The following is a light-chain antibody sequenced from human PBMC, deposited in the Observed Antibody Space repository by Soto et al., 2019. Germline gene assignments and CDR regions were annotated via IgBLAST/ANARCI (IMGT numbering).Light chain of an antibody. V-gene: IGKV4-1*01. CDR1: QSFLYISHNKNY. CDR2: KAS. CDR3: EGSASHSNG. Sequence: DIVMTQSPPSLAVSLGERATISCKSSQSFLYISHNKNYLAWYQQKPGKAPKLLIYKASTLKSGVPSRFSGSGSGTEFTLTICIFQADDCTRYCCEGSASHSNGFGEGSKVAIK. J-gene: IGKJ1*01.